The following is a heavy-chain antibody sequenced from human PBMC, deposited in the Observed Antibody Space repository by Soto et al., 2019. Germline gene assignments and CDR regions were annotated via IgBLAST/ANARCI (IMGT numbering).Heavy chain of an antibody. V-gene: IGHV1-69*12. CDR2: NIPIFGTA. J-gene: IGHJ2*01. D-gene: IGHD7-27*01. CDR1: GGTFSSYA. CDR3: AREKTGEGYFDL. Sequence: QVQLVQSGAEVKKPGSSVKVSCKASGGTFSSYAISWVRQAPGQGLEWMGGNIPIFGTANYAQKFQGRVTITADESTSTAYMELSSLRAEDTAVYYCAREKTGEGYFDLWGRGTLGTVSS.